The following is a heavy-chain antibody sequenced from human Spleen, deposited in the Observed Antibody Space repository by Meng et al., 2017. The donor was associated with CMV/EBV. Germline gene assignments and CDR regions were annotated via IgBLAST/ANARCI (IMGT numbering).Heavy chain of an antibody. CDR3: ARGRGDYDLWSGYYHYFYGLDV. CDR1: GFTFSSYS. Sequence: GESLKISCAASGFTFSSYSMNWVRQAPGKGLEWVSSISSSSSYIYYADSVKGRFTISRDDAKNSLYLQMSSLRAEDTAVYYCARGRGDYDLWSGYYHYFYGLDVWGQGTTVTVSS. V-gene: IGHV3-21*01. D-gene: IGHD3-3*01. J-gene: IGHJ6*02. CDR2: ISSSSSYI.